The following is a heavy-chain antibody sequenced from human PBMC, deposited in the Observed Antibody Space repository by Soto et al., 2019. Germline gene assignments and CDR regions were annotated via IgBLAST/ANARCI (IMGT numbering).Heavy chain of an antibody. CDR1: GGTFSSYA. V-gene: IGHV1-69*13. Sequence: GASVKVSCKASGGTFSSYAISWVRQAPGQGLEWMGGIIPIFGTANYAQKFQGRVTITADESTSTAYMELSSLRSEDTAVYYCARRSVAGTTPYYYYGMDVWGQGTTVTVSS. J-gene: IGHJ6*02. CDR2: IIPIFGTA. D-gene: IGHD6-19*01. CDR3: ARRSVAGTTPYYYYGMDV.